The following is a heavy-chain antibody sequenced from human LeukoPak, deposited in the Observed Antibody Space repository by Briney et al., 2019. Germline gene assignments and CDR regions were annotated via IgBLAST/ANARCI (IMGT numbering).Heavy chain of an antibody. CDR3: AKLVTTFTEFFQK. Sequence: GGSLRLTCAASGFTVSSYAMSGVRQAPGKGLEWVSAISGSGGSTYYADSVKGRFTISRDNSKNTLYLPMNSLRAEDTAVYYCAKLVTTFTEFFQKWGQGALVTVSS. CDR2: ISGSGGST. V-gene: IGHV3-23*01. D-gene: IGHD4-11*01. J-gene: IGHJ1*01. CDR1: GFTVSSYA.